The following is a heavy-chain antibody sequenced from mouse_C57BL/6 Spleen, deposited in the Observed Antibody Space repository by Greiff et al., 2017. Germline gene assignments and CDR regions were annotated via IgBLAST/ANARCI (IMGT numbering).Heavy chain of an antibody. CDR2: IYPGSGST. Sequence: QVQLQQPGAELVKPGASVKMSCKASGYTFTSYWITWVKQRPGQGLEWIGDIYPGSGSTNYNEKFKSKATLTVDTSSSTAYMQLSSLTSEDSAVYYCAYYSNYDWYFGVWGTGTTVTVSA. J-gene: IGHJ1*03. CDR1: GYTFTSYW. CDR3: AYYSNYDWYFGV. V-gene: IGHV1-55*01. D-gene: IGHD2-5*01.